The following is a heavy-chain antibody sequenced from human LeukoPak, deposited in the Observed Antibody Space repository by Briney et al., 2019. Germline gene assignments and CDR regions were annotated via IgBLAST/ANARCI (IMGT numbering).Heavy chain of an antibody. CDR2: IYSSGST. CDR3: ARGLSRSGWYKANFDY. V-gene: IGHV4-39*07. J-gene: IGHJ4*02. CDR1: GASISSGSNY. Sequence: PSETLSLTCSVSGASISSGSNYWGWIRQPPGKILEWIGSIYSSGSTYYNSSLQSRVIIIIDTPKNQFSLKLSSVTAADTAVYYCARGLSRSGWYKANFDYWGQGTLVTVSS. D-gene: IGHD6-19*01.